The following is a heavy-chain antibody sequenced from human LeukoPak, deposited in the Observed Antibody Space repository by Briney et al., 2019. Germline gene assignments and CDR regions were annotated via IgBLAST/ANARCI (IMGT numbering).Heavy chain of an antibody. V-gene: IGHV1-69*04. CDR2: IIPILGIA. J-gene: IGHJ5*02. D-gene: IGHD5-12*01. CDR1: GGTFSSYA. Sequence: SVKVSCKASGGTFSSYAISWVRQAPGQGLEWMGRIIPILGIADYAQKFQGRVTITADKSTSTAYMELSSLRSEDTAVYYCARDGKLVATTSGWFDPWGQGTLVTVSS. CDR3: ARDGKLVATTSGWFDP.